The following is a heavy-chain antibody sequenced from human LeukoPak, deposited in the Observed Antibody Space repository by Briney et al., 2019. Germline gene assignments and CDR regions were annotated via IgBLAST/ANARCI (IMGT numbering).Heavy chain of an antibody. Sequence: PSETLSLTCTVSGGSISSYYWSWIRQPPGKGLEWIGYIYYSGSANYNPSPKSRVTISVDTSKNQFSLKLSSVTAADTAVYYCARLGPYDAFDIWGQGTMVTVSS. V-gene: IGHV4-59*01. CDR1: GGSISSYY. D-gene: IGHD3-16*01. J-gene: IGHJ3*02. CDR2: IYYSGSA. CDR3: ARLGPYDAFDI.